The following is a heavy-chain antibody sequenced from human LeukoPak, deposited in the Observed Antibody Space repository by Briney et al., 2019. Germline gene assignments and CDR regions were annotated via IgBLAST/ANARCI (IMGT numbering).Heavy chain of an antibody. V-gene: IGHV4-59*01. CDR3: ARDRFLGN. D-gene: IGHD3-3*01. CDR2: IYYSGST. Sequence: PSETLSLTCTVSGGSISSYYWSWIRQPPGKGLEWIGYIYYSGSTNYNPSLTSRVTISVDTSKNQFSLKLSSVTAADTAVYYCARDRFLGNWGQGTLVTVSS. J-gene: IGHJ4*02. CDR1: GGSISSYY.